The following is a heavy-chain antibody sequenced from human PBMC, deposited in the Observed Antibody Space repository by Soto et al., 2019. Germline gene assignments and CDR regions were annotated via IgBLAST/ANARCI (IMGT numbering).Heavy chain of an antibody. V-gene: IGHV4-59*01. J-gene: IGHJ6*02. Sequence: SETLSLTCTISVGSISSYSWSWIGQPPGKGLEWIGYIYYSGSTNYNPSLKSRVTISVDTSKNQFSLKLSSVTAADTAVYYCPRERDYRGYNYGMDVWGQGTTVTVSS. D-gene: IGHD5-12*01. CDR3: PRERDYRGYNYGMDV. CDR1: VGSISSYS. CDR2: IYYSGST.